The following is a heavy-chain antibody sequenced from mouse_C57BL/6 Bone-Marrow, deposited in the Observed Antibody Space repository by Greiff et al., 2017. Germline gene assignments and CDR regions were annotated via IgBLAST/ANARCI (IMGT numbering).Heavy chain of an antibody. CDR2: ISSGGDYS. Sequence: EVKLMESGEGLVKPGGSLKLSCAASGFTFSSYAMSWVRQTPEKRLEWVAYISSGGDYSNYADTVKGRFTISRDNARNTLYLQMSSLKSEDTAMYYCTAVYYGNPWYFDVWGTGTTVTVSS. J-gene: IGHJ1*03. D-gene: IGHD2-1*01. CDR1: GFTFSSYA. CDR3: TAVYYGNPWYFDV. V-gene: IGHV5-9-1*02.